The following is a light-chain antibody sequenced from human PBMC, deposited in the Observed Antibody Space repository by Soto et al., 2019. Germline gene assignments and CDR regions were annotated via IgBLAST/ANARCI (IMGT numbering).Light chain of an antibody. V-gene: IGKV2-28*01. CDR2: LGS. CDR1: QSLLHSNGYNY. Sequence: DIVMTQSPLYLPVTPGEPASISCRSSQSLLHSNGYNYLEWYLQKPGQSPQLLIYLGSNRASGVPGRFSGSGSGSDFTLKISRAEADDVAVYYCMQALQSPPAFGQGTKVDI. J-gene: IGKJ1*01. CDR3: MQALQSPPA.